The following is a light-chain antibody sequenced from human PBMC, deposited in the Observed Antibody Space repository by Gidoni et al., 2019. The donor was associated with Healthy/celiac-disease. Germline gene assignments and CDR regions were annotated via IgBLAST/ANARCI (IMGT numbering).Light chain of an antibody. Sequence: QSVLTQPPSASGIPGQRVTISCSGSSSNIGSNTVNWYQQLPGTAPTLLIYSNNQRPSGVPDRFSGSKSGTSASLAISGLQSEDEADYYCAAWDDSLNGLFGGGTKLTVL. V-gene: IGLV1-44*01. CDR3: AAWDDSLNGL. CDR1: SSNIGSNT. CDR2: SNN. J-gene: IGLJ2*01.